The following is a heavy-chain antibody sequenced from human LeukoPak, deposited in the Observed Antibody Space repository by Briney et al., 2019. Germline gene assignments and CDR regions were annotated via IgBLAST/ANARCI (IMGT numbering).Heavy chain of an antibody. CDR3: ARPYCSGGSCYTYYYYMDV. Sequence: KSGGSLRLSCAASGFTFSSYSTNWVRQAPGKGLEWVSSISSSSSYIYYADSVKGRFTISRDNAKNSLYLQMNSLRAEDTAVYYCARPYCSGGSCYTYYYYMDVWGKGTTVTVSS. CDR1: GFTFSSYS. D-gene: IGHD2-15*01. V-gene: IGHV3-21*01. CDR2: ISSSSSYI. J-gene: IGHJ6*03.